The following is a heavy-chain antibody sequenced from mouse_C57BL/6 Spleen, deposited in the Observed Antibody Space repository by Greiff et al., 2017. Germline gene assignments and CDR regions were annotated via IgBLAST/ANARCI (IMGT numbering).Heavy chain of an antibody. D-gene: IGHD3-2*02. CDR3: ARTAQAPCAMDY. CDR1: GYTFTDYN. CDR2: INPNNGGT. V-gene: IGHV1-18*01. Sequence: EVQLQQSGPELVKPGASVKIPCTASGYTFTDYNMDWVKQSHGKSLEWIGDINPNNGGTIYNQKFKGKATLTVDKSSSTAYMELRSLTSEDTAVYYCARTAQAPCAMDYWGQGTSVTVSS. J-gene: IGHJ4*01.